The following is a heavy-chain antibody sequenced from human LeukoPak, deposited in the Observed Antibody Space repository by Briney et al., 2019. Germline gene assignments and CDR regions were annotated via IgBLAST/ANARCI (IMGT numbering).Heavy chain of an antibody. V-gene: IGHV4-34*01. J-gene: IGHJ4*02. CDR2: INHSGST. CDR1: GGSFSGYY. D-gene: IGHD1-26*01. Sequence: SETLSLTCAVYGGSFSGYYWSWIRQPPGKGLEWIGEINHSGSTNYNPSLKSRVTISVDTSKNQSSLKLSSVTAADTAVYYCARHYGGSYYLTIDYWGQGTLVTVSS. CDR3: ARHYGGSYYLTIDY.